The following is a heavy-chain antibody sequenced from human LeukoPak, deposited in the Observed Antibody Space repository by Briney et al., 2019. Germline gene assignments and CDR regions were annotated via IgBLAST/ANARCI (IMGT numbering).Heavy chain of an antibody. J-gene: IGHJ4*02. D-gene: IGHD5-24*01. Sequence: SETLSLTCAVYGGSFSGYYWSWIRQPPGKGLEWIGEINHSGSTNYNPSLKSRVTISVDTSKNQFSLKLSSVTAADTAVYYCASGEMATIRGYFDYWGQGTLVTVSS. V-gene: IGHV4-34*01. CDR2: INHSGST. CDR1: GGSFSGYY. CDR3: ASGEMATIRGYFDY.